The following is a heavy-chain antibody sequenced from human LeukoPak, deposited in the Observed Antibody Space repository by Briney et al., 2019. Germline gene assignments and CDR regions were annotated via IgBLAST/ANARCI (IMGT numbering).Heavy chain of an antibody. D-gene: IGHD2-15*01. CDR2: ISYDGSNK. J-gene: IGHJ5*02. Sequence: GGSLRLSCAASGFTFGSYAMHWVRQAPGKGLEWVAVISYDGSNKYYADSVKGRFTISRDNSKNTLYLQMNSLRAEDTAVYYCARDGGSFGGGSWVSNWFDPWGQGTLVTVSS. V-gene: IGHV3-30-3*01. CDR1: GFTFGSYA. CDR3: ARDGGSFGGGSWVSNWFDP.